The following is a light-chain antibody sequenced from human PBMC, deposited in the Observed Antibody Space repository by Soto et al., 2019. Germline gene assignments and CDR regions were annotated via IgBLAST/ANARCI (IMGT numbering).Light chain of an antibody. CDR3: KSYAGSNTYV. CDR1: KNDIGVYDF. CDR2: EVV. J-gene: IGLJ1*01. Sequence: QSSRTISPSASGSPGQSVTISCTGTKNDIGVYDFVSWYQHHPGKAPRLIIYEVVQRPSGVPDRFSGSKSGNTASLTVSGLQAADEADYFCKSYAGSNTYVFGSGTKVTVL. V-gene: IGLV2-8*01.